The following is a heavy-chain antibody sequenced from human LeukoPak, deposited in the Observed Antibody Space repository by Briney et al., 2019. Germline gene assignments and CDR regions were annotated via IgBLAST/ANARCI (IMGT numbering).Heavy chain of an antibody. CDR1: GFTFDDYA. CDR3: AREEGRATEDY. J-gene: IGHJ4*02. V-gene: IGHV3-9*01. Sequence: GGSLRLSCAASGFTFDDYAMHWVRQAPGKGLEWVSGISWNSGSIGYADSVKGRFTISRDNAKNSLYLQMNSLRAEDTAVYYCAREEGRATEDYWGQGTLVTVSS. D-gene: IGHD1-26*01. CDR2: ISWNSGSI.